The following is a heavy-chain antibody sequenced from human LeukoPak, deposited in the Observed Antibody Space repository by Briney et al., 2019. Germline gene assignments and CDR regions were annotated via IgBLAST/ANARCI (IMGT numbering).Heavy chain of an antibody. D-gene: IGHD6-13*01. Sequence: PSETLSLTCSVSGYSISSGYCWGWIRQPPGEGLEWIGSIYHTGVNYYNTSLERRVTISVDTSKTQCSLKLSSVTAADTAVYYCARVAYSSNSGDRWGQGTLVTVSS. CDR3: ARVAYSSNSGDR. V-gene: IGHV4-38-2*02. CDR2: IYHTGVN. CDR1: GYSISSGYC. J-gene: IGHJ5*02.